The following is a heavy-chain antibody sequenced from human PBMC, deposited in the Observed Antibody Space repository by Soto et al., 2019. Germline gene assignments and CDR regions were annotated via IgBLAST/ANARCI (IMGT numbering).Heavy chain of an antibody. CDR3: AKVITMIVVAPNDY. V-gene: IGHV3-23*01. D-gene: IGHD3-22*01. CDR1: GFTFSSYA. J-gene: IGHJ4*02. CDR2: ISGSGGST. Sequence: GGSLRLSCAASGFTFSSYAMSWFRQAPGKGLEWVSAISGSGGSTYYADSVKGRFTISRDNSKNTLYLQMNSLRAEDTAAYYCAKVITMIVVAPNDYWGQGTLVTV.